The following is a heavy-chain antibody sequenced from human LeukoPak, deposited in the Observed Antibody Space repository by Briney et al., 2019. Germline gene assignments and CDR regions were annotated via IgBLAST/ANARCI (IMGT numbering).Heavy chain of an antibody. CDR1: GSSIGSCY. CDR2: IFYSGST. V-gene: IGHV4-59*07. Sequence: SDIRSLTCTLAGSSIGSCYWSWIRQPPGKEIKWIGYIFYSGSTNYNPSLKSRVTISVDTSKNQFSLKLSSVTAADTAVYYCARARGYCSRTSCYYFDYWAREPWSPSPQ. CDR3: ARARGYCSRTSCYYFDY. D-gene: IGHD2-2*01. J-gene: IGHJ4*02.